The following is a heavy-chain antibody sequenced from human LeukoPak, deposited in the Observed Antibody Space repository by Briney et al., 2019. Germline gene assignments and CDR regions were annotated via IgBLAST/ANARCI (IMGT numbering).Heavy chain of an antibody. J-gene: IGHJ6*03. CDR1: GFTFSNAW. CDR3: TGVVTAIAPGYYYYMDV. D-gene: IGHD2-21*02. Sequence: GGSLRLSCAASGFTFSNAWMSWVRQAPGEGLEWVGRIKSKTDGGTTDYAAPVKGGFTISRDDSKNTLYLQMNSLKTEDTAVYYCTGVVTAIAPGYYYYMDVWGKGTTVTVSS. V-gene: IGHV3-15*01. CDR2: IKSKTDGGTT.